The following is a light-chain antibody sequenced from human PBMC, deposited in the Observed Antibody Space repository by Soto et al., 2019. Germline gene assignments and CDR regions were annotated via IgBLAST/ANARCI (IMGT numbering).Light chain of an antibody. V-gene: IGKV3-20*01. J-gene: IGKJ2*01. Sequence: EIVLTQSPGTLSLSPGERAALSCRASQSVSNNYLAWYQQKPGQAPRLLIYGASSRATGIPDRFSGSGSGTDFTLTISRLEPEDFVVYYCLQYGGVPRTFGQGTKLEIK. CDR2: GAS. CDR3: LQYGGVPRT. CDR1: QSVSNNY.